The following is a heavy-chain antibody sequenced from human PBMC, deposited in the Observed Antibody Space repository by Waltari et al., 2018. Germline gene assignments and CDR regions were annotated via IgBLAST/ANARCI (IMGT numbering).Heavy chain of an antibody. D-gene: IGHD7-27*01. J-gene: IGHJ6*02. CDR2: INAGNGNT. V-gene: IGHV1-3*01. CDR1: GYTFTSYA. Sequence: QVQLVQSGAEVKKPGASVKVSCKASGYTFTSYAMHWVRQAPGQRLEWMGWINAGNGNTKYSQKFQGRVTMTRDTSASTAYMELSSLRSEDTAVYYCAKGNTNWGFNRGFIVWSGMDVWGQGTTVTVSS. CDR3: AKGNTNWGFNRGFIVWSGMDV.